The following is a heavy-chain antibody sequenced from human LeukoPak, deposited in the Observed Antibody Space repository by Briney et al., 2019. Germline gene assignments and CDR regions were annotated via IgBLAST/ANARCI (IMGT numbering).Heavy chain of an antibody. V-gene: IGHV3-30*02. J-gene: IGHJ6*03. Sequence: PGGSLRLSCAASGFTFSSYGMHWVRQAPGKGLEWVAFIRYDGSNKYYADSVKGRFTISRDNSKNTLYLQMNSLRAEDTAVYYCAKLFRIAAAGTHPFMDVWGKGTTVTISS. D-gene: IGHD6-13*01. CDR2: IRYDGSNK. CDR3: AKLFRIAAAGTHPFMDV. CDR1: GFTFSSYG.